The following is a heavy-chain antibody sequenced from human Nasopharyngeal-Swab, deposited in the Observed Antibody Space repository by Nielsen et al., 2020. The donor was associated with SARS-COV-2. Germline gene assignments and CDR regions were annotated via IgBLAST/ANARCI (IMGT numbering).Heavy chain of an antibody. CDR3: ARRGGWYFDY. CDR2: IYYSGST. D-gene: IGHD6-19*01. J-gene: IGHJ4*02. Sequence: RQAPGKGLEWIGSIYYSGSTYYNPSLKSRVTISVDTFRNQFSLKLSSVTAADTAVYYCARRGGWYFDYWGQGTLVTVSS. V-gene: IGHV4-39*01.